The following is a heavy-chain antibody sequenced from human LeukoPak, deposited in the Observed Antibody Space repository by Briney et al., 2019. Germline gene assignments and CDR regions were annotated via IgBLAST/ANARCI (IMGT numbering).Heavy chain of an antibody. J-gene: IGHJ3*02. CDR1: GGSISSGSYY. Sequence: SQTLSLTCTVSGGSISSGSYYWSWIRQPAGKGLEWIGRIYTSGSTNYNPSLKSRVTISVDTSKNQFSLELTSVTAADTAVYYCARGTRITIFGVVWDGAFDIWGQGTMVTVSS. CDR3: ARGTRITIFGVVWDGAFDI. CDR2: IYTSGST. V-gene: IGHV4-61*02. D-gene: IGHD3-3*01.